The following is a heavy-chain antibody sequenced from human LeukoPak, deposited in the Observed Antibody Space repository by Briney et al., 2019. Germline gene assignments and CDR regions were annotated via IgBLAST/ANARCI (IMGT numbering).Heavy chain of an antibody. CDR3: ARGSAAKMATITT. CDR2: INAGNENT. D-gene: IGHD5-24*01. CDR1: GYTFSRYG. J-gene: IGHJ5*02. Sequence: ASVKVSCKASGYTFSRYGMHWVRQAPGQRLEWMGWINAGNENTKYSQKFQGRVSITRDTSTSTAYMELSSLRSEDTAVYYCARGSAAKMATITTWGQGTLVTVSS. V-gene: IGHV1-3*01.